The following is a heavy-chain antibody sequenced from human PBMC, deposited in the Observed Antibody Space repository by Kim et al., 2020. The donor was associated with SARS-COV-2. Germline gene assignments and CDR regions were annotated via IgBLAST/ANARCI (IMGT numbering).Heavy chain of an antibody. CDR2: IKQDGSDK. CDR1: GFTFSSYW. J-gene: IGHJ6*01. D-gene: IGHD1-26*01. Sequence: GGSLRLSCAASGFTFSSYWMSWVRQPPGKGLEWVANIKQDGSDKYYVDSVKGRFTISRDNARNSLHVQMNSLRAEDTAVYYCARVGASNPPHYYGMGSWGQGTPVTLSS. CDR3: ARVGASNPPHYYGMGS. V-gene: IGHV3-7*01.